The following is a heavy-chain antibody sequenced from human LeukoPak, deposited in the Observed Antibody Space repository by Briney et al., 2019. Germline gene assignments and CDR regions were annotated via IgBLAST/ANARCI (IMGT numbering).Heavy chain of an antibody. D-gene: IGHD6-19*01. CDR3: ARAPVAAWYYFDY. Sequence: RPGGSLRLSCAASGFTFSSYVMHWVRQAPGKGLEWVAVIWSDGSNKYYADSVKGRFTISRDNSKNTLFLQMNTLRAEDTAVYYCARAPVAAWYYFDYLGQGTLVTVSS. CDR1: GFTFSSYV. CDR2: IWSDGSNK. J-gene: IGHJ4*02. V-gene: IGHV3-33*01.